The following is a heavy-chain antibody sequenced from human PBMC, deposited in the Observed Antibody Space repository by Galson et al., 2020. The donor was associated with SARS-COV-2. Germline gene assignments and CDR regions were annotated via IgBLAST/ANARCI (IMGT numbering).Heavy chain of an antibody. CDR3: ARDPRAPGMDV. CDR2: IYSGGST. CDR1: GFTVSSNY. Sequence: GGSLRLSCAASGFTVSSNYMSWVRQAPGKGLEWVSVIYSGGSTYYADSVKGRFTISRDNSKNTLYLQMNSLRAEDTAVYYCARDPRAPGMDVWGQGTTVTVSS. J-gene: IGHJ6*02. V-gene: IGHV3-53*01.